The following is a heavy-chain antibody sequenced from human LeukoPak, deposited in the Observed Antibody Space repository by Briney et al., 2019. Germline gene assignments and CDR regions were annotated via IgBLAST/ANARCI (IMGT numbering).Heavy chain of an antibody. CDR2: ISYDGSNK. Sequence: GGSLRLSCITSGFTFGDYTMSWLRQAPGKGLEWVAVISYDGSNKYYADSVKGRFTISRDNSKNTLYLQMNSLRAEDTAVYYCARGGIAARRVSYYFDYWGQGTLVTVSS. CDR3: ARGGIAARRVSYYFDY. CDR1: GFTFGDYT. J-gene: IGHJ4*02. V-gene: IGHV3-30-3*01. D-gene: IGHD6-6*01.